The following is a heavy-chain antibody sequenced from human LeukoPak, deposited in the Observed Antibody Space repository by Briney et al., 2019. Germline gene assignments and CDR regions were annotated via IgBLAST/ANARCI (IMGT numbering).Heavy chain of an antibody. CDR2: IYTSGST. CDR3: ARSILPDYYGSGSDDNWFDP. D-gene: IGHD3-10*01. J-gene: IGHJ5*02. V-gene: IGHV4-4*07. CDR1: GGSISSYY. Sequence: SETLSLTCTVSGGSISSYYWSWIRQPAEKGLEWIGRIYTSGSTNYNPSLKSRVTMSVDTSKNQFSLKLSSVTAADTAVYYCARSILPDYYGSGSDDNWFDPWGQGTLVTVSS.